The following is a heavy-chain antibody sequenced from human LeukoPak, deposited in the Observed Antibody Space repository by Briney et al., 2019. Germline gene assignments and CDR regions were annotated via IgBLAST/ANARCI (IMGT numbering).Heavy chain of an antibody. CDR1: GYTFTGYY. V-gene: IGHV1-2*02. CDR3: ARELYYGISTGYSNWFDP. J-gene: IGHJ5*02. Sequence: ASVKVSCKASGYTFTGYYMHWVRQAPGQGLEWMGWINPNSGGTNYAQKFQGRVTMTRDTSISTAYMELSRLRSDDTAVYYCARELYYGISTGYSNWFDPWGQGTLVTVSS. D-gene: IGHD3-9*01. CDR2: INPNSGGT.